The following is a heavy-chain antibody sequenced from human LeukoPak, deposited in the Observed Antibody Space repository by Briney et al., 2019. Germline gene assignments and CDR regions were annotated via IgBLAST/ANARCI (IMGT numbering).Heavy chain of an antibody. CDR1: GFTXXNSD. D-gene: IGHD2-2*01. CDR2: IGIAGDT. J-gene: IGHJ3*01. Sequence: SGFTXXNSDMHWVRHATGKGLEWVSAIGIAGDTYYTGSVTGRFTISRENVKNSLYLQMNNLRVGDTAVYYCARANPPAHGVVDVWGQGTMVTVSS. CDR3: ARANPPAHGVVDV. V-gene: IGHV3-13*01.